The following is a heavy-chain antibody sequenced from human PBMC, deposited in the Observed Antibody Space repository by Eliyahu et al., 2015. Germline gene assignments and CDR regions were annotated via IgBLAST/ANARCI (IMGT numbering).Heavy chain of an antibody. J-gene: IGHJ3*02. D-gene: IGHD3-22*01. Sequence: QVQLQQWGAGLLKPSETLSLTCAVYGGSFSGYYWSWIRQPPGKGLEWIGEINHSGSTNYNPSLKSRVTISVDTSKNQFSLKLSSVTAADTAVYYCARVRPTMIVVSEADAFDIWGQGTMVTVSS. CDR3: ARVRPTMIVVSEADAFDI. V-gene: IGHV4-34*01. CDR1: GGSFSGYY. CDR2: INHSGST.